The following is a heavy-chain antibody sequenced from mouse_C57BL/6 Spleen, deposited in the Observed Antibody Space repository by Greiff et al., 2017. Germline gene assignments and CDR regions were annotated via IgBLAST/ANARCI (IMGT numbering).Heavy chain of an antibody. Sequence: VQLQQSGAELVRPGASVKLSCKASGYTFTDYYINWVKQRPGQGLEWIARIYPGSGNTYYNEKFKGKATLTAEKSSSTAYMQLSSLTSEDSAVYFCAADGYYDYWGQGTTLTVSS. CDR3: AADGYYDY. J-gene: IGHJ2*01. D-gene: IGHD2-3*01. CDR1: GYTFTDYY. V-gene: IGHV1-76*01. CDR2: IYPGSGNT.